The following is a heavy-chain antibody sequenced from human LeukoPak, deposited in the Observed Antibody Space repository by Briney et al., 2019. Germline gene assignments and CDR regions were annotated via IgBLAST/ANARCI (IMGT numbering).Heavy chain of an antibody. V-gene: IGHV3-53*01. J-gene: IGHJ6*03. CDR2: IYSGGST. D-gene: IGHD1-26*01. CDR1: GFSVRTNY. CDR3: AKDSGGTYFYYYYYMDV. Sequence: GGSLRLSCAASGFSVRTNYMSWVRQAPGKGLGWVSVIYSGGSTYYADSVKGRFTISRDNSKNTLYLQMNSLRAEDTAVYYCAKDSGGTYFYYYYYMDVWGKGTTVTVSS.